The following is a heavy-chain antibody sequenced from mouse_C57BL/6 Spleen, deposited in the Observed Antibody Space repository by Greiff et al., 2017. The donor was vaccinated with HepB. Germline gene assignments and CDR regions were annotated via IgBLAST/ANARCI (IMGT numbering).Heavy chain of an antibody. V-gene: IGHV1-26*01. CDR1: GYTFTDYY. Sequence: VQLQQSGPELVKPGASVKISCKASGYTFTDYYMNWVKQSHGKSLEWIGDINPNNGGTSYNQKFKGKATLTVYKSSSTVYMELRSLTSEDSAVYYCARGLRGRYFDYWGQGTTLTVSS. CDR3: ARGLRGRYFDY. D-gene: IGHD1-1*01. J-gene: IGHJ2*01. CDR2: INPNNGGT.